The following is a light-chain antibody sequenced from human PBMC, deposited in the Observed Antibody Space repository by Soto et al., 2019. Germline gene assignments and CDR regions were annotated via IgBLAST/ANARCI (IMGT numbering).Light chain of an antibody. V-gene: IGLV1-44*01. CDR3: AAGDDSLYV. CDR1: SSNIGSNT. J-gene: IGLJ1*01. Sequence: QSVLTQPPSASGTPGQRVTISCSGSSSNIGSNTVNWYQQLPGTAPKLLIYSNNQRPSGDPVRFSGSKSATSASLAISGLQSEDEADYYCAAGDDSLYVFGTGTKLTVL. CDR2: SNN.